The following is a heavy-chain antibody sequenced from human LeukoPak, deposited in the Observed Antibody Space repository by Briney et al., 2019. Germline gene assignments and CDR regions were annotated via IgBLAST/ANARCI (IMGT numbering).Heavy chain of an antibody. D-gene: IGHD2-21*02. Sequence: ASVKVSCKASGYTFTGYYMHWVRQAPGQGLEWMGWINPNSGGTNYAQKFQGRVTMTRDTSISTAYMELSRLRSDDTAVYYCARAPYCPTDCYYYFDYWGQGTLVTVSS. V-gene: IGHV1-2*02. CDR3: ARAPYCPTDCYYYFDY. CDR2: INPNSGGT. J-gene: IGHJ4*02. CDR1: GYTFTGYY.